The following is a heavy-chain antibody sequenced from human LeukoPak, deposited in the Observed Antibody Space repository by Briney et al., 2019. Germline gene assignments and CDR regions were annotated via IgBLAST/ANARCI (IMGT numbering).Heavy chain of an antibody. CDR1: GFTFSSYG. V-gene: IGHV3-30*18. CDR2: ISYDGSNK. CDR3: AKARIVGATFDY. J-gene: IGHJ4*02. D-gene: IGHD1-26*01. Sequence: TGGSLRLSCAASGFTFSSYGMHWVRQAPGKGLEWVAVISYDGSNKYYADSVKGRFTISRDNSKNTLYLQMNSLRAEDTAVYYCAKARIVGATFDYWGQGALVTVSS.